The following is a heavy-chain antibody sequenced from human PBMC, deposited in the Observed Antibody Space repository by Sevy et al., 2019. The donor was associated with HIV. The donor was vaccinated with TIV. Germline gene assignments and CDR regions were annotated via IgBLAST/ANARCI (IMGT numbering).Heavy chain of an antibody. J-gene: IGHJ3*02. V-gene: IGHV3-23*01. CDR2: IFRNFRGVDVT. Sequence: GGSRRLSCTTSGFTFTSYAMNWVRQAPGKGLEWVSTIFRNFRGVDVTYDADSVKGRFTISRDSSRNTLYLQMNSLRAEDTAVYYCAGARYDSSGSFDALDIWGQGTMVTVSS. D-gene: IGHD3-22*01. CDR1: GFTFTSYA. CDR3: AGARYDSSGSFDALDI.